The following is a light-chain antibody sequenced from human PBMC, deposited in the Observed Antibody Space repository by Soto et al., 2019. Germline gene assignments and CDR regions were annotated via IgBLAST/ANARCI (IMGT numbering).Light chain of an antibody. Sequence: EFVLTQSPGALSVSPGETVTLSCRASQRVDSNSLAWYHHKPGLAPRLLIFGASTRATRIPDRFSGSGSGTDFTLTITSLEPQDSGSYHCPHYVAQPHTIGGGTRV. CDR3: PHYVAQPHT. CDR1: QRVDSNS. J-gene: IGKJ4*01. CDR2: GAS. V-gene: IGKV3-20*01.